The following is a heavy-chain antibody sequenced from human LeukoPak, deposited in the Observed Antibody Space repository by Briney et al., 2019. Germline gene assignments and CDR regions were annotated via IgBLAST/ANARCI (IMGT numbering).Heavy chain of an antibody. Sequence: ASVKVSCEASGYTFTSYYMHWVRQAPGQGLEWMGIINPSGGSTSYAQKFQGRVTMTRDTSTSTVYMELSSLRSEDTAVYYCARDLQWTNFDYWGQGTLVTVSS. D-gene: IGHD6-19*01. CDR3: ARDLQWTNFDY. V-gene: IGHV1-46*01. CDR2: INPSGGST. CDR1: GYTFTSYY. J-gene: IGHJ4*02.